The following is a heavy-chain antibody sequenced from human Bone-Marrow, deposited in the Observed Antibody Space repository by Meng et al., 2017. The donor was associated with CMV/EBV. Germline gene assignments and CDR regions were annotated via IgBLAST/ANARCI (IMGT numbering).Heavy chain of an antibody. J-gene: IGHJ6*02. CDR3: ARGWYLGGMDV. Sequence: LTCAVYGGSFSGYYWSWIRQPPGKGLEWIGEINHSGSTNYSPSLKSRVTISVDTSKNQFSLKLSSVTAADTAVYYCARGWYLGGMDVWGQGTTVTVSS. V-gene: IGHV4-34*01. CDR1: GGSFSGYY. D-gene: IGHD6-13*01. CDR2: INHSGST.